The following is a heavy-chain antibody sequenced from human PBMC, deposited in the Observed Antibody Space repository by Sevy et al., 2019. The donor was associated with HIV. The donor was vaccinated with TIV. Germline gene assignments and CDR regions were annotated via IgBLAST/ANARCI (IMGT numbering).Heavy chain of an antibody. CDR2: INSDGSST. J-gene: IGHJ6*02. V-gene: IGHV3-74*01. D-gene: IGHD2-15*01. Sequence: GGSLRLSCAASGFTFSSYWMHWVRQAPGKGLVWVSRINSDGSSTSYADSVKGRFTISRDNAKNTLYLQMNSLRAEDTAVYYCARDGYCSGGSCYSVVGYYGMDVWGQRTTVTVSS. CDR3: ARDGYCSGGSCYSVVGYYGMDV. CDR1: GFTFSSYW.